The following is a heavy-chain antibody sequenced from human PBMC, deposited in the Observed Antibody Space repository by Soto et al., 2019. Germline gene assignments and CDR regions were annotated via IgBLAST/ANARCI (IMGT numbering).Heavy chain of an antibody. Sequence: SETLSLTCTVSSASISSYYWSWIRQPPGKGLEWIGYIYYSGSTNYNPSLKSRVTISVDTSKNQFSLKLSSVTAADTAVYYCAGGEMATIYGMDVWGQGTTVTVSS. CDR2: IYYSGST. CDR3: AGGEMATIYGMDV. CDR1: SASISSYY. J-gene: IGHJ6*02. D-gene: IGHD5-12*01. V-gene: IGHV4-59*01.